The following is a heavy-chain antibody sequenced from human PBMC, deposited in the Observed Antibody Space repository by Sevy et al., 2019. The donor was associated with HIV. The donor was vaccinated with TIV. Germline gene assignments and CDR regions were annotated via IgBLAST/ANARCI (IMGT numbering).Heavy chain of an antibody. J-gene: IGHJ5*02. CDR2: IYYSGST. CDR1: GGSISSYY. Sequence: SETLSLTCTVSGGSISSYYWSWIRQPPGKGLEWIGYIYYSGSTNYNPSLKSRVTISVDTSKNQFSLKLSSVTAADTAVYYCARIPTTYYYDSSGYYPPQGWFDPWGQGTLVTVSA. D-gene: IGHD3-22*01. CDR3: ARIPTTYYYDSSGYYPPQGWFDP. V-gene: IGHV4-59*01.